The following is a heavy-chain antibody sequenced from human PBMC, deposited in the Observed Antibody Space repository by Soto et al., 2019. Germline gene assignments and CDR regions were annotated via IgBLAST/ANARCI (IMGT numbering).Heavy chain of an antibody. Sequence: GGSLRLSCAASGFTFDDYAMHWVRQAPGKGLEWVSGISWNSGSIGYADSVKGRFTISRDNAKNSLYLQMNSLRAEDTALYYCAKDKFTYYYDSSAADAFDIWGQGTMVTVSS. V-gene: IGHV3-9*01. CDR3: AKDKFTYYYDSSAADAFDI. D-gene: IGHD3-22*01. CDR1: GFTFDDYA. J-gene: IGHJ3*02. CDR2: ISWNSGSI.